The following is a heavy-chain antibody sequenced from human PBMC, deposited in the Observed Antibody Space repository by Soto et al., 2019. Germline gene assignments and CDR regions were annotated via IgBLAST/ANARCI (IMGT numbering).Heavy chain of an antibody. CDR1: GFTFTNYG. D-gene: IGHD3-10*01. Sequence: QVQLVQSGAEMRKPGASVKVACKASGFTFTNYGISWVRQAPGQGLEWMGWLNTYNGNTNYAQMLQGRVTMTTDTSPSTGYKEVEDLISDETGVNFWARGMSPDHSCPWGQGTLVIVSS. CDR3: ARGMSPDHSCP. V-gene: IGHV1-18*04. CDR2: LNTYNGNT. J-gene: IGHJ5*02.